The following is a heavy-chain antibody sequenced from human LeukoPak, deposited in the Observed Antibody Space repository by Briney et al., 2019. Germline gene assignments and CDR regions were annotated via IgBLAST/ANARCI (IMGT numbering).Heavy chain of an antibody. CDR3: ARDDSSGIAAAGTCFDP. J-gene: IGHJ5*02. D-gene: IGHD6-13*01. CDR2: IIPILGIA. Sequence: ASVKVSCKASGGTFSSYAISWVRQAPGRGREWMGRIIPILGIANYAQKFQGRVTITADNSTSTAYMELSSLRSEDTAVYYCARDDSSGIAAAGTCFDPWGQGTLVTVSS. V-gene: IGHV1-69*04. CDR1: GGTFSSYA.